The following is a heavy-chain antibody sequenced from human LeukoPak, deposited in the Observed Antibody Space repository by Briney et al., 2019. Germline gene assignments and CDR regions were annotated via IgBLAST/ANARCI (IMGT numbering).Heavy chain of an antibody. V-gene: IGHV3-23*01. CDR3: AKPTVRGVIITRAFDY. CDR1: GFTFSSYA. CDR2: ISGSGGST. D-gene: IGHD3-10*01. Sequence: GSLRLSCAASGFTFSSYAMSCVRQAPGKGLEWVSAISGSGGSTYYADSVKGRFTISRDNPKNTLYLQMNSLRAEDTAVYYCAKPTVRGVIITRAFDYWGQGTLVTVSS. J-gene: IGHJ4*02.